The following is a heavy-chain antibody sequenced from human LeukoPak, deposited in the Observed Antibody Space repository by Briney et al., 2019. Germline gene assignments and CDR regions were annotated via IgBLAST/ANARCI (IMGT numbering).Heavy chain of an antibody. CDR1: GGSISSSSYY. D-gene: IGHD2-15*01. V-gene: IGHV4-39*01. J-gene: IGHJ3*02. CDR2: IYYSGST. CDR3: ARSFPYCSGGSCYSHAFDI. Sequence: SETLSLTCTVSGGSISSSSYYWGWIRQPPGKGLEWIGSIYYSGSTYYNPSLKSRVTISVDTSKNQFSLKLSSVTAADTAVYYCARSFPYCSGGSCYSHAFDIWGQGTMVTVSS.